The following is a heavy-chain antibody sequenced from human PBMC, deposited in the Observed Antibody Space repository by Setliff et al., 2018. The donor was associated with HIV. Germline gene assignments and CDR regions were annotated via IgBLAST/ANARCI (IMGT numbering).Heavy chain of an antibody. J-gene: IGHJ1*01. CDR2: FDPEDGET. Sequence: ASVKVSCKVSGHTLTELSMHWVRQAPGKGLEWMGGFDPEDGETIYAQKFQGRFTMTEDTSTSTAYMDLRSLRADDTAGYYCARGGSSGWPHWGQGTLVTVSS. CDR3: ARGGSSGWPH. V-gene: IGHV1-24*01. D-gene: IGHD6-19*01. CDR1: GHTLTELS.